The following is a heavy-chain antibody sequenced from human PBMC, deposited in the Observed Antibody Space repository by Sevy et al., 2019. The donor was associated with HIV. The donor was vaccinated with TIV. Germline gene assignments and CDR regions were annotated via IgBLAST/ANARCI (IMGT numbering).Heavy chain of an antibody. CDR3: AREGVDFWSGPVDYYYGMDV. J-gene: IGHJ6*02. Sequence: GGSLRLSCEVSGFTFSKYWMHWVRQAPGKGLVWVSRINGDGNSPIYADSVQGRFTISRDNAKNTGFLQMNSLRAEETGIYYCAREGVDFWSGPVDYYYGMDVWGQGTTVTVSS. V-gene: IGHV3-74*01. CDR2: INGDGNSP. D-gene: IGHD3-3*01. CDR1: GFTFSKYW.